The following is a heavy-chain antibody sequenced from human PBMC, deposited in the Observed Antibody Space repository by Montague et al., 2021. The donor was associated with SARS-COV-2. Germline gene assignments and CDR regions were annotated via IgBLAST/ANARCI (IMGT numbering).Heavy chain of an antibody. Sequence: SETLSLTCTVSGGSISSFYWSWFRQPPGKGLEWIGYISDSGSTNYNPSLPSRVTMSVDTSKNQFSLKVNSVTAADTAVYYCARDYRATLPAVYWGQGTLVTVSS. CDR1: GGSISSFY. CDR3: ARDYRATLPAVY. J-gene: IGHJ4*02. V-gene: IGHV4-4*08. CDR2: ISDSGST. D-gene: IGHD2-15*01.